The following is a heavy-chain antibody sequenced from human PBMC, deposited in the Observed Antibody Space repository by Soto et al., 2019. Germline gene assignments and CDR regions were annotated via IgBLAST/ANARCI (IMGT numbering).Heavy chain of an antibody. CDR3: ARVRRDGYNSENFDY. D-gene: IGHD5-12*01. Sequence: PGGSLRLSCAASGFTFSSYGMHWVRQAPGKGLEWVAVIWYDGSNKYYADSVKGRFTISRDNSKNTLYLQMNSLRAEDTAVYYCARVRRDGYNSENFDYWGQGTLVTVSS. V-gene: IGHV3-33*01. CDR1: GFTFSSYG. CDR2: IWYDGSNK. J-gene: IGHJ4*02.